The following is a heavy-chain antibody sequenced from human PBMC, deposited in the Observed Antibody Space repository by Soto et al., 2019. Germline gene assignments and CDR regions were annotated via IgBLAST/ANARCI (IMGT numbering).Heavy chain of an antibody. J-gene: IGHJ4*02. Sequence: PSETLSLTCTVSGVSITSDYWNWIRQPPGKGLEWIGYVYHSGTTNYNPSLKSRVTISLGTSRSQLSLRLTSVTAADTAVYYCVRGLYDGGGYSSSFDYWGQGILVTVSS. CDR1: GVSITSDY. CDR2: VYHSGTT. V-gene: IGHV4-59*01. CDR3: VRGLYDGGGYSSSFDY. D-gene: IGHD3-22*01.